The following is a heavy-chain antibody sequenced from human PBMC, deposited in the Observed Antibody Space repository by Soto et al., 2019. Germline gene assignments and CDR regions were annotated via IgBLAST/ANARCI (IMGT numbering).Heavy chain of an antibody. V-gene: IGHV3-48*01. Sequence: QPGGSLRLSCAASGFTFSSYSMNWVRQAPGKGLEWVSYISSSSSTIYYADSVKGRFTISRDSSKNTVSLEMTSLRAEDTAVYYCAKGGRQWLVTTDFNYWGQGAXVTVSS. CDR1: GFTFSSYS. CDR3: AKGGRQWLVTTDFNY. J-gene: IGHJ4*02. D-gene: IGHD6-19*01. CDR2: ISSSSSTI.